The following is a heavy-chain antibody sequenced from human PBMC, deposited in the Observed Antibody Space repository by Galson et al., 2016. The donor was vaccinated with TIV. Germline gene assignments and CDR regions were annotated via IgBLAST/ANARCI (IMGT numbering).Heavy chain of an antibody. CDR3: AKRPIITIFGAGSNYCDS. D-gene: IGHD3-3*01. V-gene: IGHV3-21*04. J-gene: IGHJ4*02. CDR1: GFTFRSYS. CDR2: ITSTVDNR. Sequence: SLRLSCAASGFTFRSYSMNWVRQAPGKGLEWVSAITSTVDNRYYADSLKGRFTISRDNAKNSLYLQMNSLRAEDTAVYYCAKRPIITIFGAGSNYCDSWGQGTLVTVSS.